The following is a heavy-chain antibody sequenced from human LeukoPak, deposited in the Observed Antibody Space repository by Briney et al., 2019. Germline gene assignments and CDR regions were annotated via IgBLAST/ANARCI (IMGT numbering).Heavy chain of an antibody. CDR3: ARTLAHCSGGSCYSYYYYGMDV. CDR2: IYPGDSDT. D-gene: IGHD2-15*01. J-gene: IGHJ6*02. V-gene: IGHV5-51*01. Sequence: GESLKISCKGSGYSFTSYWIGWVRQMPGKGLEWMGIIYPGDSDTRNSPSFQGQVTISADKSISTAYLQWSSLKASDTAMYYCARTLAHCSGGSCYSYYYYGMDVWGQGTTVTVSS. CDR1: GYSFTSYW.